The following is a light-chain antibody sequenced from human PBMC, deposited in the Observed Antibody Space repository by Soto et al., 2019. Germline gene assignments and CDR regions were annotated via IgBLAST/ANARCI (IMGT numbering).Light chain of an antibody. V-gene: IGKV3-15*01. J-gene: IGKJ5*01. CDR2: GAS. CDR3: KQYKEWPPFT. Sequence: EIVLTQSPGTLSLSPGERATLSCRAIQSVSNNYLAWYQQKPGQAPSLLILGASTRATGVPARFSGSGSGTEFTLSISSLQSEDFAVYYCKQYKEWPPFTFGQGTRLEIK. CDR1: QSVSNN.